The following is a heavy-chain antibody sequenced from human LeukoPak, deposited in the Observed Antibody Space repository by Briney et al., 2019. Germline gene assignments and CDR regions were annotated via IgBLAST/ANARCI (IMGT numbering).Heavy chain of an antibody. V-gene: IGHV1-8*01. J-gene: IGHJ6*03. CDR3: ARFSMVRGVIYYYYYMDV. CDR1: GYTFTSYD. D-gene: IGHD3-10*01. CDR2: MNPNSGNT. Sequence: ASVKVSCKASGYTFTSYDINWVRQATGQGLEWMGWMNPNSGNTGYAQKFQGRVTMTRNTSISTAYMELSSLRSEDTAVYYCARFSMVRGVIYYYYYMDVWAKGPRSPSP.